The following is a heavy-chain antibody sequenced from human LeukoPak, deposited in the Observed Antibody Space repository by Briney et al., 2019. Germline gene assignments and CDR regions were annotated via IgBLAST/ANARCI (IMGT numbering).Heavy chain of an antibody. CDR1: GGSISSRSFY. CDR2: IYYSGST. D-gene: IGHD6-13*01. Sequence: SETLSLTCTVSGGSISSRSFYWGWIRQPPGKGLEWSGSIYYSGSTYYNPSRKSRLSMSVDTSRNQFSLNLNSVTAADTAVYYCAHLAKIAVAGTYFDYWGLGALVTVSS. J-gene: IGHJ4*02. CDR3: AHLAKIAVAGTYFDY. V-gene: IGHV4-39*01.